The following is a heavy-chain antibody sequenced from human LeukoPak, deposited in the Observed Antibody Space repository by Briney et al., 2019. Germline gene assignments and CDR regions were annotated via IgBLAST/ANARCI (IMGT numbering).Heavy chain of an antibody. CDR2: IVVGSGNT. V-gene: IGHV1-58*02. J-gene: IGHJ4*02. Sequence: ASVKVSCKASGFTFTPSAMQWVRQARGQRLEWIGWIVVGSGNTNYAQKFQERVTITRDMSTSTAYMELSSLRSEDTAVYYCAASYPYFYDRGGYFDYWGQGTLVTVSS. D-gene: IGHD3-22*01. CDR3: AASYPYFYDRGGYFDY. CDR1: GFTFTPSA.